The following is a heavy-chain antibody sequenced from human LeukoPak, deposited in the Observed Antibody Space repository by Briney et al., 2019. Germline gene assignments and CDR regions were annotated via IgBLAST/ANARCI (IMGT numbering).Heavy chain of an antibody. Sequence: GGSLRLSCAASGFTFSSYWMSWVRQAPGKGLEWVANIKQDGSEKYYVDSVKGRFTISRDNAKNSLYLQMNSLRAEDTAVYYCATDLFSGGSPSRLIDYWGQGTLVTVSS. CDR3: ATDLFSGGSPSRLIDY. J-gene: IGHJ4*02. CDR2: IKQDGSEK. V-gene: IGHV3-7*01. CDR1: GFTFSSYW. D-gene: IGHD6-6*01.